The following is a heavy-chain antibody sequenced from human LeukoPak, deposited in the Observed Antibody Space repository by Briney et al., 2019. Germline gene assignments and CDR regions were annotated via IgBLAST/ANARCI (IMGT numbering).Heavy chain of an antibody. D-gene: IGHD2-21*01. J-gene: IGHJ3*02. Sequence: ASVKVSCKASGYTFTSYYMHWVRQAPGQGLEWMGWINPNSGGTNYAQKLQGRVTMTTDTSTSTAYMELRSLRSDDTAVYYCARDPHIVVVIAMGDAFDIWGQGTVVTVSS. V-gene: IGHV1-2*02. CDR2: INPNSGGT. CDR3: ARDPHIVVVIAMGDAFDI. CDR1: GYTFTSYY.